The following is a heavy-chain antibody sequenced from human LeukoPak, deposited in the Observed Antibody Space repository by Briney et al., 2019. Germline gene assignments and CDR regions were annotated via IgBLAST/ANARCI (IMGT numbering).Heavy chain of an antibody. CDR3: ARDPGGPHTVKWDAFDI. CDR1: GFTVRSNY. J-gene: IGHJ3*02. D-gene: IGHD2-2*02. V-gene: IGHV3-53*01. CDR2: IYSGGST. Sequence: GGSLRLSCAASGFTVRSNYMSWVPQAPGRGREGGSVIYSGGSTYYADSVTGRCTISRDNSKNTRYLQMNRLRAEDTAVYYCARDPGGPHTVKWDAFDIWGQGTMVTVSS.